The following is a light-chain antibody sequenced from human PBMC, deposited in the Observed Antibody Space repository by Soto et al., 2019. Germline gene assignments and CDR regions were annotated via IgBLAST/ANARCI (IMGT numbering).Light chain of an antibody. J-gene: IGKJ1*01. CDR1: ESISTK. Sequence: EIVMTQSPATLSVSPGESATLSCKASESISTKLAWHQQKPGQAPSLLIYGTSTSSTGIPPSFSRSGSGTEFTLTISSLQADDCAVYYGQQHNNWPPWTFGQGTKVEIK. CDR2: GTS. V-gene: IGKV3-15*01. CDR3: QQHNNWPPWT.